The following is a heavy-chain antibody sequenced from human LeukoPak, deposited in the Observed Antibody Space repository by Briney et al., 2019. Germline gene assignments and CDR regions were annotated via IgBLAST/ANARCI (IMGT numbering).Heavy chain of an antibody. V-gene: IGHV1-2*02. CDR2: INPNSGGT. CDR3: ARVEGYCSSTSCYNYYYGMDV. J-gene: IGHJ6*02. CDR1: GYTFTGYY. Sequence: ASVKFSCKASGYTFTGYYMHWVRQAPGQGLEWMGWINPNSGGTNYAQKFQGRATMTRDTSISTAYMELSRLRSDDTAVYYCARVEGYCSSTSCYNYYYGMDVWAKGPRSPSP. D-gene: IGHD2-2*02.